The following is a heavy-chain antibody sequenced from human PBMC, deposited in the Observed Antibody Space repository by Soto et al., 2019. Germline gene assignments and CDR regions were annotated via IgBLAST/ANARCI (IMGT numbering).Heavy chain of an antibody. CDR1: GFTFSSYA. J-gene: IGHJ6*02. CDR3: AKGAVIVLMVSPYGMDV. D-gene: IGHD2-8*01. V-gene: IGHV3-23*01. CDR2: ISGSGGST. Sequence: GGSLRLSCAASGFTFSSYAMSWVRQAPGKGLEWVSAISGSGGSTYYADSVKGRFTISRDNSKNTLYLQMNSLRAEDTAVYYCAKGAVIVLMVSPYGMDVWGQGTTVTVSS.